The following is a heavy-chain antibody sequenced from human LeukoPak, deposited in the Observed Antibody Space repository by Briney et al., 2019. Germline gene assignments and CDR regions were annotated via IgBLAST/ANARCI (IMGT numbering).Heavy chain of an antibody. CDR1: GFTFSRYA. CDR3: ATGFSTLCVNYFDD. V-gene: IGHV3-33*01. J-gene: IGHJ4*02. CDR2: IWHDGRSI. D-gene: IGHD2-2*01. Sequence: PGGSLRLSCAASGFTFSRYAIHWVRQAPGKGLEWVAVIWHDGRSIYNEDSVKGRFIISRDTSENTVYLQMNSLRAEDTAVYYCATGFSTLCVNYFDDWGQGTPVTVSS.